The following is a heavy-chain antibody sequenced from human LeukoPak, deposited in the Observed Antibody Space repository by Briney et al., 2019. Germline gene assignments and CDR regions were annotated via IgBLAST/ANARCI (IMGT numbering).Heavy chain of an antibody. Sequence: GESLKISCKGSGYSFTSYWIGWVRQMPGKGLEWVGIIYPGDSDARYSPSFQGQVTISADKSISTAYLHWSSLKASDTAMYYCARWLGYCSSTSCYQPFDYWGQGTLVTVSS. D-gene: IGHD2-2*01. CDR2: IYPGDSDA. CDR1: GYSFTSYW. CDR3: ARWLGYCSSTSCYQPFDY. J-gene: IGHJ4*02. V-gene: IGHV5-51*01.